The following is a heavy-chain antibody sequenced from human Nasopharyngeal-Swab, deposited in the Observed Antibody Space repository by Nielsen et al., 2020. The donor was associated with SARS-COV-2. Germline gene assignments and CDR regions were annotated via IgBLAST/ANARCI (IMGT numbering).Heavy chain of an antibody. Sequence: WIRQPPGKGLEWVSGVNGSGGTTKYADSVKDQFTISRDNSKNKLYLQMHSLRVEDTAVYYCAKDRYCSGGACYFSGFDYWGLGTLVTVSS. D-gene: IGHD2-15*01. V-gene: IGHV3-23*01. CDR3: AKDRYCSGGACYFSGFDY. CDR2: VNGSGGTT. J-gene: IGHJ4*02.